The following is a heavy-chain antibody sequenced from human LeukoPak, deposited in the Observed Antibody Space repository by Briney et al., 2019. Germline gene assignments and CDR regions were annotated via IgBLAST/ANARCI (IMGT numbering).Heavy chain of an antibody. D-gene: IGHD4-17*01. CDR2: ITPFNGNT. CDR1: GHTFTYRY. CDR3: ARSGDYPYTPDAFDI. V-gene: IGHV1-45*02. J-gene: IGHJ3*02. Sequence: ASVKVSCKASGHTFTYRYLHWVRQAPGQALEWMGWITPFNGNTNYAQKFQGRVTITRDRSMSTAYMELSSLRSEDTAMYYCARSGDYPYTPDAFDIWGQGTMVTVSS.